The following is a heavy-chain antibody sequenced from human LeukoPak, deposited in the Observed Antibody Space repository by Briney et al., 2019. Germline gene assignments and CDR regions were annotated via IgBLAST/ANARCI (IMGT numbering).Heavy chain of an antibody. CDR2: LYHSGSA. Sequence: SETLSLTCDVSDYSIRSGYYWGWIRPPPGKGLEWIGSLYHSGSAYYSPSLKSRVTISLDTSNNELSLRLSSVTAADTAIYYCARLNIVVVVAATQGAFDIWGQGTLVTVSS. CDR3: ARLNIVVVVAATQGAFDI. J-gene: IGHJ3*02. CDR1: DYSIRSGYY. D-gene: IGHD2-15*01. V-gene: IGHV4-38-2*01.